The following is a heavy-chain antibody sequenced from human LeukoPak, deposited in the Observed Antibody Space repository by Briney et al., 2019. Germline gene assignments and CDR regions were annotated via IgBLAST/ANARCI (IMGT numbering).Heavy chain of an antibody. CDR1: GFIFSSDW. V-gene: IGHV3-74*01. CDR3: ARRVVVPAAPYYFDY. J-gene: IGHJ4*02. Sequence: GGALRVSCAASGFIFSSDWMHWVRQAPGKGRGWVSRINSDGSSTSYADSVKGRFTISRDNAKNTLYLQMNSLRAEDTAVYYCARRVVVPAAPYYFDYWGQGTLVTVSS. CDR2: INSDGSST. D-gene: IGHD2-2*01.